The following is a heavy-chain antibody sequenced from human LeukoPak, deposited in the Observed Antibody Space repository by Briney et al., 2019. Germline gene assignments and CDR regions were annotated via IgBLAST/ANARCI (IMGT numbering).Heavy chain of an antibody. CDR1: GGSISSYY. D-gene: IGHD2-21*01. J-gene: IGHJ4*02. CDR2: IYYSGST. Sequence: SETLSLTCTVSGGSISSYYWSWIRQPPGKGLEWIGYIYYSGSTNYNPSLKSRVTISVDTSKNQFSLKLSSVTAADTAAYYCARVGGGDCFDYWGQGTLVTVSS. V-gene: IGHV4-59*01. CDR3: ARVGGGDCFDY.